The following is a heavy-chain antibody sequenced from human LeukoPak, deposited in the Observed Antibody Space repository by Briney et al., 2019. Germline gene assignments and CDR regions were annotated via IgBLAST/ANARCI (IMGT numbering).Heavy chain of an antibody. V-gene: IGHV4-34*01. D-gene: IGHD6-19*01. J-gene: IGHJ4*02. CDR1: GGPFSGYY. CDR2: INHSGST. CDR3: ARVLERVAGAYYFDY. Sequence: SETLSLTCAVYGGPFSGYYWSWIRQPPGKGLEWIGEINHSGSTNYNPSLKSRVTISVDTSKNQFSLKLSSVTAADTAVYYCARVLERVAGAYYFDYWGQGTLVTVSS.